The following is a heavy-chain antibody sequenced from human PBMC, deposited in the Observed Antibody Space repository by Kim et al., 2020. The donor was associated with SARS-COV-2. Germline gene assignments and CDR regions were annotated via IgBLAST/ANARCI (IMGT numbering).Heavy chain of an antibody. CDR1: GGSFSGYY. CDR2: INHSGST. CDR3: ARVGSSWYVAYYYYYMDV. J-gene: IGHJ6*03. D-gene: IGHD6-13*01. Sequence: SETLSLTCAVYGGSFSGYYWSWIRQPPGKGLEWIGEINHSGSTNYNPSLKSRVTISVDTSKNQFSLKLSSVTAADTAVYYCARVGSSWYVAYYYYYMDVWGKGTTVTVSS. V-gene: IGHV4-34*01.